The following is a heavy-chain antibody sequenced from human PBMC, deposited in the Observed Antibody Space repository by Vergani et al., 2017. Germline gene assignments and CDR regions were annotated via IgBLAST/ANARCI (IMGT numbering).Heavy chain of an antibody. CDR3: ARPAVTYGDYIDY. CDR1: GYSISSGYY. V-gene: IGHV4-38-2*01. J-gene: IGHJ4*02. D-gene: IGHD4-17*01. Sequence: QVQLQESGPGLVKPSETLSLTCAVSGYSISSGYYWGWIRQPPGKGLEWIGSIYHSGSTYYNPSLKSRVTISVDTSKNQFSLKLSSVTAADTAVYYCARPAVTYGDYIDYWGQGTLVTVSS. CDR2: IYHSGST.